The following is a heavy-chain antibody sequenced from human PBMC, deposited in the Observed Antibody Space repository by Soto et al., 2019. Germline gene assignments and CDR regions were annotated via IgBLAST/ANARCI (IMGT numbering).Heavy chain of an antibody. D-gene: IGHD3-3*01. Sequence: TSETLSLTCTVSGGSISTYYWNWIRQSPGKGLEWIGYIYRTGSTHYNPSLNGRAAISLGTSRNQFSLQLNSVTAADTAVYFCARQIGDDPFDIWGQGTMVTV. CDR2: IYRTGST. CDR1: GGSISTYY. V-gene: IGHV4-4*09. CDR3: ARQIGDDPFDI. J-gene: IGHJ3*02.